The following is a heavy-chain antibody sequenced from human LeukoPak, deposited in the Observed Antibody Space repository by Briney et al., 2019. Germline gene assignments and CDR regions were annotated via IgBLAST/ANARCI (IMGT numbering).Heavy chain of an antibody. CDR3: ARVHSNYFGSYFDY. J-gene: IGHJ4*02. CDR1: GGSFSGYY. V-gene: IGHV4-34*01. Sequence: SETLSLTCAVYGGSFSGYYWSWIRQPPGKGLEWIGEINHSGSTNYNPSLKSRVTISVDTSKNQFSLKLSSVTAADTAVYYCARVHSNYFGSYFDYWGQGTLVTVSS. D-gene: IGHD4-11*01. CDR2: INHSGST.